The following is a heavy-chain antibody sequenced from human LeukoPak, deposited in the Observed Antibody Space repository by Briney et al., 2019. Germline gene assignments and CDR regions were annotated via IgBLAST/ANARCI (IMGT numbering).Heavy chain of an antibody. CDR2: ISSGSSTI. D-gene: IGHD3-16*02. J-gene: IGHJ4*02. CDR1: GFTFSSYS. Sequence: GGSLKLSCAASGFTFSSYSMNWVRQAPGKGLEWVSYISSGSSTIYYADSVKGRFTISRDNAKNSLYLQMNSLRDEDTAVFYCARGGYDYVWGSYRLGDYWGQGTLVTVSS. CDR3: ARGGYDYVWGSYRLGDY. V-gene: IGHV3-48*02.